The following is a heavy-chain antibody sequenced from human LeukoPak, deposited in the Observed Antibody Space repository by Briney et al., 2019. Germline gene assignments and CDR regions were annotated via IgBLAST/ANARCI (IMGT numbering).Heavy chain of an antibody. J-gene: IGHJ4*02. V-gene: IGHV3-23*01. CDR1: GFTFSSYA. CDR3: AKGVNDFGSGYQYYFDY. Sequence: PGRSLRLSCAASGFTFSSYAMNWVRQAPGKGLEWVSAISGSGGTTYYAYSVKGRFTISRDNSKNTLFLHMNSLRAEDTAVYYCAKGVNDFGSGYQYYFDYWGQGTLVTVSS. D-gene: IGHD3-3*01. CDR2: ISGSGGTT.